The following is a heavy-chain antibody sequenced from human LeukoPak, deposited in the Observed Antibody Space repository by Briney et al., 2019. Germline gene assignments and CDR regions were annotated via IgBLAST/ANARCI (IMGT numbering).Heavy chain of an antibody. Sequence: SETLSLTCTVSGGSISSYYWSWIRQPPGKGLEWIGYIYYGGSTNYNPSLKSRVTISVDTSKNQFSLKLSSVTAADTAVYYCARDYGRYAFDIWGQGTMVTVSS. CDR1: GGSISSYY. J-gene: IGHJ3*02. CDR3: ARDYGRYAFDI. D-gene: IGHD4-17*01. V-gene: IGHV4-59*01. CDR2: IYYGGST.